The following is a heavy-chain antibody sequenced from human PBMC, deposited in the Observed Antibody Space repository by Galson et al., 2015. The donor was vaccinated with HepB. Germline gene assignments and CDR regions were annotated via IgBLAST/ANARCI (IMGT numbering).Heavy chain of an antibody. CDR3: ARDHTVNVQYYYMDV. V-gene: IGHV3-30-3*01. CDR2: IIYDGSNK. CDR1: GFTFSTYA. J-gene: IGHJ6*03. D-gene: IGHD1-1*01. Sequence: SLRLSCAASGFTFSTYAMHWVRQAPGKGLEWVAVIIYDGSNKYYADSVKGRITISRDNSKNTLYLQMNSLRAEDTAVYCCARDHTVNVQYYYMDVWGTGTTVTVSS.